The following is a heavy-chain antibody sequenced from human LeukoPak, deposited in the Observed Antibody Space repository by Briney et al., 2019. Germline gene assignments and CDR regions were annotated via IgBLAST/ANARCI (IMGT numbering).Heavy chain of an antibody. D-gene: IGHD3-3*01. J-gene: IGHJ3*01. CDR2: IWYDGTTK. CDR3: AKSATSHTNFDV. Sequence: QAGGSLRLSCAASGFIFSSFDMHWVRQAPGKGLEWVAFIWYDGTTKNYADSVKGRFAISRDNSKNTLYLQMNSLRAEDTAVYYCAKSATSHTNFDVWGQGTMVTVSS. CDR1: GFIFSSFD. V-gene: IGHV3-30*02.